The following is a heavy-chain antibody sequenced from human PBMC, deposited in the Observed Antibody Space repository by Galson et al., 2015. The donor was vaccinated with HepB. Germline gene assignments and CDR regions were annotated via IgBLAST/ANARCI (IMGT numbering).Heavy chain of an antibody. V-gene: IGHV3-33*01. J-gene: IGHJ6*03. D-gene: IGHD4-17*01. CDR2: ISFDGNEK. CDR1: GFDVATYG. CDR3: AREEMKTAGMDYSDPLGRPYYYYYMDV. Sequence: SLRLSCAASGFDVATYGVHWVRQAAGKGLEWVSSISFDGNEKYYVDSVKGRFMVSRDPSRNTVSLQVKRLRVEDTAIYYCAREEMKTAGMDYSDPLGRPYYYYYMDVWGKGTTVTVSS.